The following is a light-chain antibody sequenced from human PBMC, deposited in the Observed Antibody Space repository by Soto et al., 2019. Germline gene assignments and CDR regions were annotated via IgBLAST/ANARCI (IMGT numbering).Light chain of an antibody. CDR2: GAS. V-gene: IGKV3-20*01. Sequence: EIVLTQSPGTLPLSPGERATLSCRASQSVSSSYLAWYQQKPGQAPRLLIYGASSRATGIPDGFSGSGSGTDFTLTISRLEPEDFAVYYCQQYGSSPYTFGQGTKLEIK. CDR1: QSVSSSY. J-gene: IGKJ2*01. CDR3: QQYGSSPYT.